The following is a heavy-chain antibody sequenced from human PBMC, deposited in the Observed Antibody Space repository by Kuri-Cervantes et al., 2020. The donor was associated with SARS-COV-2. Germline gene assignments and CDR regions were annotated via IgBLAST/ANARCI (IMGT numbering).Heavy chain of an antibody. CDR1: GFTFSSYW. CDR3: AKERTSGYSYGWNYYYYGMDV. J-gene: IGHJ6*02. V-gene: IGHV3-30*18. CDR2: ISYGGSNK. D-gene: IGHD5-18*01. Sequence: GESLKISCAASGFTFSSYWMHWVRQAPGKGLEWVAVISYGGSNKNYADSVKGRFTISRDNSKNTLYLQMNSLRAEDTAVYYCAKERTSGYSYGWNYYYYGMDVWGQGTTVTVSS.